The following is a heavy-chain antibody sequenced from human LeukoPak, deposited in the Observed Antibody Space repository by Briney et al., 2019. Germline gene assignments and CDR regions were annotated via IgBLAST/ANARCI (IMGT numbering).Heavy chain of an antibody. V-gene: IGHV1-8*01. Sequence: ASVTVSCKASGYTFTSYDINWVRQATGQGLEWMGWMNPNSGNTGYAQKFQGRVTMTRNTSISTAYMELSSLRSEDTAVYYCARGLYYYDSSGYWPLDCWGQGTLVTVSS. CDR2: MNPNSGNT. D-gene: IGHD3-22*01. CDR3: ARGLYYYDSSGYWPLDC. CDR1: GYTFTSYD. J-gene: IGHJ4*02.